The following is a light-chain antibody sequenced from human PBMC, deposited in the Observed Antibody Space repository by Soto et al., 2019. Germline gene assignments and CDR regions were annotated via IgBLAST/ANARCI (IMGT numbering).Light chain of an antibody. V-gene: IGKV1-39*01. J-gene: IGKJ5*01. CDR3: QQSYGAPIT. CDR2: SAS. CDR1: QGISSY. Sequence: DIQMTQSPSSLSASVGDRVTITCRASQGISSYLAWYQQKPGKAPKLLIRSASSLQSGVPSRFSGSGSGTDFTLSITSLQPEDFATYYCQQSYGAPITFGQGTRLEVK.